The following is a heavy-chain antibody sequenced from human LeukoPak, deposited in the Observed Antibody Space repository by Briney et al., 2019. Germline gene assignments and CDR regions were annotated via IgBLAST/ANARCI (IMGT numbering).Heavy chain of an antibody. Sequence: GASVKVSCKASGYIFTSYGISWVRQAPGQGLEWMGWISVYNGNTNYPQRLQGRVTMTTDTSTTTAYMELRSLRSDSTAVFFCAREQRGGLSGNLGGLFASYYTYYYMDVWGRGTTVTV. J-gene: IGHJ6*03. CDR2: ISVYNGNT. V-gene: IGHV1-18*01. D-gene: IGHD1-26*01. CDR1: GYIFTSYG. CDR3: AREQRGGLSGNLGGLFASYYTYYYMDV.